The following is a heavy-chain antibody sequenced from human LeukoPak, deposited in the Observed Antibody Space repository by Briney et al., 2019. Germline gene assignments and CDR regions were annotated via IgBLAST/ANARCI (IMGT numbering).Heavy chain of an antibody. D-gene: IGHD5-12*01. Sequence: GGSLRLSCAASGFTFSSYGMHWVRQAPGKGLEWVAVISYDGSNKYYADSVKGRFTISRDNSKNTLYLQMNSLRAEDTAVYYCAKVDSGYDFAWYFDLWGRGTLVTVSS. J-gene: IGHJ2*01. CDR2: ISYDGSNK. CDR3: AKVDSGYDFAWYFDL. V-gene: IGHV3-30*18. CDR1: GFTFSSYG.